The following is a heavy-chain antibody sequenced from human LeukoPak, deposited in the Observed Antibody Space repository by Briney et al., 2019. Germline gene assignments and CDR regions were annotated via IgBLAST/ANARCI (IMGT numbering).Heavy chain of an antibody. Sequence: GGSLRLSCEGSGFSFSTYWMAWVRQAPGKGLEWVANIKQDGGEKYYVDSVKGRFTISRDNAKNSLYLQMNSLRAEDTAVYYCARALKGSGYYALIDYWGQGTLVTVSS. V-gene: IGHV3-7*01. J-gene: IGHJ4*02. CDR1: GFSFSTYW. D-gene: IGHD3-3*01. CDR2: IKQDGGEK. CDR3: ARALKGSGYYALIDY.